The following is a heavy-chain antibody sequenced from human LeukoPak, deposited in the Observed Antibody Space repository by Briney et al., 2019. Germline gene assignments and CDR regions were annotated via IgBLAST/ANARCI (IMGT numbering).Heavy chain of an antibody. V-gene: IGHV4-30-4*08. D-gene: IGHD2-2*01. CDR3: ARGFRYCSSTSCYPDAFDI. J-gene: IGHJ3*02. Sequence: SETLSLXCTVSGGSISSGDYYWSWIRQPPGKGLEWIGYIYYSGITYYNPSLKSRVTISVDTSKNQFSLKLSSVTAADTAVYYCARGFRYCSSTSCYPDAFDIWGQGAMVTVSS. CDR1: GGSISSGDYY. CDR2: IYYSGIT.